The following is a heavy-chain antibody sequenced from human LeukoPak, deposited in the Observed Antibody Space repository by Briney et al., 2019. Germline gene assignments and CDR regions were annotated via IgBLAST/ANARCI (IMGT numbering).Heavy chain of an antibody. CDR3: AREGGITGTTNWFDP. Sequence: GASVKVSCKASGGTFSSYAISWVRQAPGQGLEWMGWISAYNGNTNYAQKLQGRVTMTTDTSTSTAYMELRSLRSDDTAVYYCAREGGITGTTNWFDPWGQGTLVTVSS. CDR1: GGTFSSYA. J-gene: IGHJ5*02. V-gene: IGHV1-18*01. CDR2: ISAYNGNT. D-gene: IGHD1-7*01.